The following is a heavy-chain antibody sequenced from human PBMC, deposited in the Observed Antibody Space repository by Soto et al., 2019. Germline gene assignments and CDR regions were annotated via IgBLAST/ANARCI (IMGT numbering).Heavy chain of an antibody. Sequence: SVKVSCKASGDTFRRNAIHWVRQAPGQGLEWMGGIIPMFPTTNYAQKFKGRLTIYADQSTGTVYMEMTSLRSEDTAVYYCATYGDLADYGYWGQ. V-gene: IGHV1-69*13. CDR1: GDTFRRNA. CDR3: ATYGDLADYGY. J-gene: IGHJ4*01. CDR2: IIPMFPTT. D-gene: IGHD2-21*01.